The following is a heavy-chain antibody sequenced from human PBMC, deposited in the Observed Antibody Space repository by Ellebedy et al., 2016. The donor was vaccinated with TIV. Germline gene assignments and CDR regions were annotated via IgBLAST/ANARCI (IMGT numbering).Heavy chain of an antibody. D-gene: IGHD3-10*02. CDR1: GFTVSSNY. V-gene: IGHV3-66*01. J-gene: IGHJ2*01. CDR3: ARASFYDVDLSGWYFDI. CDR2: ISSAGTT. Sequence: GGSLRLSCAASGFTVSSNYMNWVRRAPGKGLEWVSIISSAGTTYYADSVKGRFTISKYNSKNTLTLQMTSLRVEDTAVYYCARASFYDVDLSGWYFDIWGRGTLVSVSS.